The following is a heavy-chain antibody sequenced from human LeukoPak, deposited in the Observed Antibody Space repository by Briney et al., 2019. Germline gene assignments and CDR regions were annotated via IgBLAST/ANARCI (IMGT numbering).Heavy chain of an antibody. CDR1: GGSFSGYY. D-gene: IGHD3-16*01. J-gene: IGHJ4*02. CDR2: INHSGST. V-gene: IGHV4-34*01. Sequence: TSETLSLTCAVYGGSFSGYYWSWIRQPPGKGLEWIGEINHSGSTNYNPSLKSRVTISVDTSKNQFSLKLSSVTAADTAVYYCARGGITSDYWGQGTLVTVSS. CDR3: ARGGITSDY.